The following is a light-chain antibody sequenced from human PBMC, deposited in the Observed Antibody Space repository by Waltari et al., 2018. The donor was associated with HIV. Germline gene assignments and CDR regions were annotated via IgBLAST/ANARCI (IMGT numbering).Light chain of an antibody. Sequence: EIVLTQSPDTLSLSPGENATLSCRASQIVTENYLAWYQQKPGQAPRLLIHGASSRATGIPDRCSGSGSGTDVTLTINSLVPGDYAIFYCQQYAKSPRTFGQGTKLE. CDR2: GAS. CDR3: QQYAKSPRT. V-gene: IGKV3-20*01. CDR1: QIVTENY. J-gene: IGKJ2*01.